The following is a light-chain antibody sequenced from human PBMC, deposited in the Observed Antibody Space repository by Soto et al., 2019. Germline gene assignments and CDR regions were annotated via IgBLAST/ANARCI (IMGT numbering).Light chain of an antibody. V-gene: IGLV2-8*01. J-gene: IGLJ1*01. CDR3: ISYAGSDNFV. CDR1: SSDVGGYNY. Sequence: QFVLTQPPSASGSPGQSVTISCTGTSSDVGGYNYVSWYQQHPGKAPKLMIYEVSKRPSGVPDRFSGSKSDNTAYLTVSGLQAEDEADYYCISYAGSDNFVFGTGTKVTVX. CDR2: EVS.